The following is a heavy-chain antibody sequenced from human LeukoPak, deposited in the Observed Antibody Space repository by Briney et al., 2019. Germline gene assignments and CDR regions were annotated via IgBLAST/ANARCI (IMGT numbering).Heavy chain of an antibody. V-gene: IGHV1-18*04. Sequence: ASVKISCKASGYTFASYGISWVRQAPGQGLEWMGWISACNGNTNYAQKLQGRVTMTTDTYTSTAYMELRSLSADDTAVYYCAREPPARLGLGYWGQGTLVTVSA. D-gene: IGHD3-16*01. CDR3: AREPPARLGLGY. CDR1: GYTFASYG. J-gene: IGHJ4*02. CDR2: ISACNGNT.